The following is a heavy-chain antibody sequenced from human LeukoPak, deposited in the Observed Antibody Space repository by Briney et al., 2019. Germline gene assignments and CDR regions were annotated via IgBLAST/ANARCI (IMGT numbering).Heavy chain of an antibody. CDR2: IYHIGST. J-gene: IGHJ4*02. D-gene: IGHD6-19*01. CDR3: ARDGLSYGSGWLGVDY. Sequence: KSSETLSLTCTVSGCSISSYYWSWIRQPPGKGLEWIGYIYHIGSTNYNPSLKSRVTISEDTSKNQFSLKLSSVTAADTAVYYCARDGLSYGSGWLGVDYWGQGTLVTVSS. V-gene: IGHV4-59*12. CDR1: GCSISSYY.